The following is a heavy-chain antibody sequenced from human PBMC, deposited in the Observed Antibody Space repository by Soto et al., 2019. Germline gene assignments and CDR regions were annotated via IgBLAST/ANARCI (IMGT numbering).Heavy chain of an antibody. CDR3: ASSYALVYYYGMDV. CDR1: GNSISSYY. J-gene: IGHJ6*02. CDR2: IYYSGST. D-gene: IGHD2-2*01. V-gene: IGHV4-59*12. Sequence: SETLSLTCTVSGNSISSYYWSWIWQPPGKGLEWIGYIYYSGSTNYNPSLKSRVTISVDTSKNQFSLKLSSVTAADTAVYYCASSYALVYYYGMDVWGQGTTVTVS.